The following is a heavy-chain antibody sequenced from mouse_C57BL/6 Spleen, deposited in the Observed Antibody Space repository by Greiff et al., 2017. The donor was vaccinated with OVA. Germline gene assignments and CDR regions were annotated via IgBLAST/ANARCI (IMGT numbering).Heavy chain of an antibody. CDR3: AKPHYYGSSYYAMDY. Sequence: EVQLVESGGGLVKPGGSLKLSCAASGFTFSDYGMHWVRQAPEKGLEWVAYISSGSSTIYYADTVKGRFTIPSDNAKNTLFLQMTSLRSEDTAMYYCAKPHYYGSSYYAMDYWGQGTSVTVSS. CDR1: GFTFSDYG. V-gene: IGHV5-17*01. J-gene: IGHJ4*01. CDR2: ISSGSSTI. D-gene: IGHD1-1*01.